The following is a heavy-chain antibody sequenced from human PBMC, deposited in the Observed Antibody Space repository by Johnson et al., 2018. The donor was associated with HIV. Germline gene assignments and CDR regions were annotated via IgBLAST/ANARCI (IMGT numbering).Heavy chain of an antibody. J-gene: IGHJ3*02. D-gene: IGHD2-8*01. CDR2: IKEDGSEK. CDR1: GFTFVDYG. Sequence: VQLVESVGGVIRPGGSLRLSCAASGFTFVDYGMSWVRQAPGKGLEWVANIKEDGSEKYYVDSVKGRFTISRDNAKNSLYLQMNSLRADDTAVYYCARDYCTNAVCRLSDAFDIWGQGTMVSVSS. CDR3: ARDYCTNAVCRLSDAFDI. V-gene: IGHV3-7*01.